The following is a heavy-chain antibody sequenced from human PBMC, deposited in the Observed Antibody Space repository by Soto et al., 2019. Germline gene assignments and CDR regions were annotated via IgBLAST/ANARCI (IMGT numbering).Heavy chain of an antibody. CDR1: GGSVSSGNYY. Sequence: SETLSLTCTVSGGSVSSGNYYWSWIRQPPGKGLEWIGFIYYTGSTYYNPSLKSRVTISVDTSKNQFSLKLSSVTAADTAVYYCARAPTWTNNWFDPWGQGTLVTVSS. D-gene: IGHD3-3*01. J-gene: IGHJ5*02. CDR3: ARAPTWTNNWFDP. CDR2: IYYTGST. V-gene: IGHV4-30-4*08.